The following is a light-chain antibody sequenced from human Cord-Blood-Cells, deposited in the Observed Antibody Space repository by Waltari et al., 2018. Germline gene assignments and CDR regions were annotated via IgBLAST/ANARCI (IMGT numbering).Light chain of an antibody. CDR1: SSDVGSYNL. Sequence: QSALTQPASVSGSPGQSITISCTGTSSDVGSYNLVPWYQQHPGKATQLMIYEGSKRPSGVSNRFSASTSGNTASLTISGLQAEDEADYYCCSYAGSSTWVFGGGTKLTVL. CDR2: EGS. CDR3: CSYAGSSTWV. V-gene: IGLV2-23*01. J-gene: IGLJ3*02.